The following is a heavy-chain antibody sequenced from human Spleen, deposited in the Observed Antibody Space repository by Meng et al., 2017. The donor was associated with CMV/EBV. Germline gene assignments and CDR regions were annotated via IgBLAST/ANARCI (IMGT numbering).Heavy chain of an antibody. V-gene: IGHV4-34*01. CDR1: GGSFSGYY. J-gene: IGHJ6*02. CDR3: ARFPGWYYYYGMDV. D-gene: IGHD2-15*01. Sequence: GSLRLSCAVYGGSFSGYYWSWIRQPPGKGLEWIGEINHSGSTNYNPSLKSRVTISVDTSKNQFSLKLSSVTAADTAVYYCARFPGWYYYYGMDVWGQGTTVPSP. CDR2: INHSGST.